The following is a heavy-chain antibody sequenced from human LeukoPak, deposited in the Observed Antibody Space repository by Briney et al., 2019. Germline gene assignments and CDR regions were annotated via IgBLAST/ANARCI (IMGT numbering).Heavy chain of an antibody. J-gene: IGHJ6*02. D-gene: IGHD2-15*01. V-gene: IGHV3-23*01. CDR3: AKAGPVCGSCYYYYGMDV. Sequence: GGSLRLSCAASGFTFSSYAMSWVRQAPGKGLEWVSAISGSGGSTYYADSVKGRFTISRDNSKNTLYLQMNSLRAEDTAVYYCAKAGPVCGSCYYYYGMDVWGQGTTVTVSS. CDR1: GFTFSSYA. CDR2: ISGSGGST.